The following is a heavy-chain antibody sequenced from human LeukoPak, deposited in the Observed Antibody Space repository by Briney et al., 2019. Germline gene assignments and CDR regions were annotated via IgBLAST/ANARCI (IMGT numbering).Heavy chain of an antibody. D-gene: IGHD3-10*01. CDR2: IYYSGST. V-gene: IGHV4-31*03. CDR3: ARGWFGEFNFDY. Sequence: SETLSLTCTVSGGSISSGGYYWSWIRQHPGNGLEWIGYIYYSGSTYYNPSLKRRVTISVETSKNQCSLKLSSVTAADTAVYYCARGWFGEFNFDYGGQGTLATVSS. CDR1: GGSISSGGYY. J-gene: IGHJ4*02.